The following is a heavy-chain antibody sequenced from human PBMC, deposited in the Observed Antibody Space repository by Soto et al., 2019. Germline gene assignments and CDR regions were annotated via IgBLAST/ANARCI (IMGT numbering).Heavy chain of an antibody. J-gene: IGHJ4*02. D-gene: IGHD6-6*01. V-gene: IGHV3-15*07. CDR2: IKSNTDGGTT. CDR1: GFTFSNAW. CDR3: TTDRYSSSSLFDY. Sequence: GGSLRLSCAASGFTFSNAWMNWVRQAPGKGLEWVGRIKSNTDGGTTDCAAPVKGRFTISRDDSKNTLYLQMNSLKPEDTAVYYCTTDRYSSSSLFDYWGQGTLVTVSS.